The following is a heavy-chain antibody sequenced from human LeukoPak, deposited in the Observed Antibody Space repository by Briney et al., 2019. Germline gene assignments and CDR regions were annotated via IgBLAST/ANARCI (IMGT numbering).Heavy chain of an antibody. D-gene: IGHD1-26*01. Sequence: ASVKVSCKTSGYTFSNHGVTWVRQAPGQGLDWTGWISAYTGNTNYAQKLQGRVTMTTDTSTSTAYMELRSLRSDDTAVYYCTRGIVRSEYWGQGSLVTVTS. V-gene: IGHV1-18*01. CDR3: TRGIVRSEY. J-gene: IGHJ4*02. CDR2: ISAYTGNT. CDR1: GYTFSNHG.